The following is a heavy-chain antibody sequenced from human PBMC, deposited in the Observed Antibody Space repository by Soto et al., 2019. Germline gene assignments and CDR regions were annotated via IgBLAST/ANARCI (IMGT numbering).Heavy chain of an antibody. J-gene: IGHJ4*02. Sequence: IQLMQSVGEVKRPGASVKVSCKASGYTFNTFGITWVRQAPGQGLEWMGCISGYGGKRDYSRKLQGRITMTADPSTSTAYMESRNWTSDDTAVYYCARGWGKIFGVNDFWGQGTLVTVSS. CDR3: ARGWGKIFGVNDF. D-gene: IGHD3-3*01. V-gene: IGHV1-18*01. CDR2: ISGYGGKR. CDR1: GYTFNTFG.